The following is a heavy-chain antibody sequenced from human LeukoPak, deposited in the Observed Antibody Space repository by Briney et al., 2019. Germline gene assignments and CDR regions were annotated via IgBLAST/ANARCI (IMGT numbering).Heavy chain of an antibody. J-gene: IGHJ5*02. CDR1: GYTFTSYD. Sequence: ASVKVSCKASGYTFTSYDINWVRQATGQGLEWMGWMNPNSGNTYYALKFHGRVTMTRNTSISTAYMELSSLRSEDTAVYYCARDMLISSSVSFDPWGQGTLVTVSS. CDR3: ARDMLISSSVSFDP. D-gene: IGHD6-6*01. V-gene: IGHV1-8*01. CDR2: MNPNSGNT.